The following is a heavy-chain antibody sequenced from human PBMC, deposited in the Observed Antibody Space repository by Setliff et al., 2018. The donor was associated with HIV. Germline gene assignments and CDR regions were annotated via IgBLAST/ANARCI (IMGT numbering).Heavy chain of an antibody. J-gene: IGHJ6*03. CDR1: GGSISSYY. D-gene: IGHD3-3*01. CDR3: ASHGDYYYYYMDV. V-gene: IGHV4-4*09. Sequence: SETLSLTCTVSGGSISSYYWSWIRQPPGKGLEWIGYIYTSGSVNYNPSLNSRVTISLDTSKNQFSLKLSSVTAADTAVYYCASHGDYYYYYMDVWGKGTTVTVSS. CDR2: IYTSGSV.